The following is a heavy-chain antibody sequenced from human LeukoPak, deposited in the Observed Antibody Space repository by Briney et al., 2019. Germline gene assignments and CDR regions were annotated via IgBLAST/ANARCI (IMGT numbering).Heavy chain of an antibody. V-gene: IGHV3-73*01. D-gene: IGHD3-22*01. Sequence: GGSLRLSRAASGFTFSGSAMHWVRQASGKGLEWVGRIRSKANNYATAYAASVKGRFTVSRDDSKNTAWLQMNSLKTEDTAVYYCTRSSSGYTSDYWGQGTLVTVSS. CDR1: GFTFSGSA. CDR2: IRSKANNYAT. J-gene: IGHJ4*02. CDR3: TRSSSGYTSDY.